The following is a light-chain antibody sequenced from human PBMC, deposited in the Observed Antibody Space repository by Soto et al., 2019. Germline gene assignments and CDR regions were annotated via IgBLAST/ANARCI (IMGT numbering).Light chain of an antibody. CDR3: QQYNSYWT. CDR2: KAS. Sequence: DIQMTQSPSTLSASVGDRVTITCRASQSISSWLAWYQQKPGKAPKLLLYKASSLESGVPSRISGSGSGTEFTLPISGLQPEDVATYYSQQYNSYWTFGQGTKVEIK. CDR1: QSISSW. V-gene: IGKV1-5*03. J-gene: IGKJ1*01.